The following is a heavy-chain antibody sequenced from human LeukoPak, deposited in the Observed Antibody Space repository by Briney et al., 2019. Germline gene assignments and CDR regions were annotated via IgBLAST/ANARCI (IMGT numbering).Heavy chain of an antibody. CDR3: AKDSSGAFDI. Sequence: PGGSLRLSCAASGFTFDDYTMPWVRQAPGKGLEWVSLISWDGGSTYYADSVKGRFTISRDNSKNTLYLQMNSLRAEDTAVYYCAKDSSGAFDIWGQGTMVTVSS. J-gene: IGHJ3*02. CDR1: GFTFDDYT. V-gene: IGHV3-43*01. D-gene: IGHD3-10*01. CDR2: ISWDGGST.